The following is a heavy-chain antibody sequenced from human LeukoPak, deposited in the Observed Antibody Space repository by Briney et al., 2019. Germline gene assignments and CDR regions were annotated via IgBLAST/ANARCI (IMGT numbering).Heavy chain of an antibody. CDR1: GGSISSYY. J-gene: IGHJ4*02. CDR3: ARVFRAAAVDY. D-gene: IGHD6-13*01. V-gene: IGHV4-59*01. Sequence: SETLSLTCTVSGGSISSYYWSWIRQPPGKGLDWIGFIYHNGRTDYNPSLKSRVTISADTSKNQFSLRLSSVTAADTAVYYCARVFRAAAVDYWGQGTLVTVSS. CDR2: IYHNGRT.